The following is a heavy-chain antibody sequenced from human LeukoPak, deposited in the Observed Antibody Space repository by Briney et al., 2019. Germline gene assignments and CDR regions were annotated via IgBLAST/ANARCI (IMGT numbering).Heavy chain of an antibody. CDR1: GFTFSSYA. V-gene: IGHV3-23*01. CDR3: AKAGGHSSGWYYFDY. D-gene: IGHD6-19*01. Sequence: KSGGSLRLSCAASGFTFSSYAMSWVRQAPGKGLEWVSAISGSGGSTYYADSVKGRFTISRDNSKNTLYLQMNSLRAEDTAVYYCAKAGGHSSGWYYFDYWGQGTLVTVSS. CDR2: ISGSGGST. J-gene: IGHJ4*02.